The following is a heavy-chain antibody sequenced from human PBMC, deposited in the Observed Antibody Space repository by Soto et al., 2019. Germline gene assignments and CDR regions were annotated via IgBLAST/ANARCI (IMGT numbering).Heavy chain of an antibody. Sequence: VQLVESGGGVVQPGRSLRLSCAASGFTFSDYAMHWVRQAPGKGVEWVAVVSHDGRNTHYADSVKGRFTISRDSSKNTVSVEMTSLRAEDTSVYFCAKGGRQWLVTSDFNYWGQGALVTVSS. CDR3: AKGGRQWLVTSDFNY. CDR2: VSHDGRNT. D-gene: IGHD6-19*01. V-gene: IGHV3-30*18. J-gene: IGHJ4*02. CDR1: GFTFSDYA.